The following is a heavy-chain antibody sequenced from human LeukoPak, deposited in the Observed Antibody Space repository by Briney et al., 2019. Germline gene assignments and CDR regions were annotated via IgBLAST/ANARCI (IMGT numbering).Heavy chain of an antibody. CDR2: ISGSGGST. CDR1: GFTFSSYA. D-gene: IGHD4-17*01. J-gene: IGHJ4*02. CDR3: AKDGHYGDYPRDYFDY. Sequence: GGSLRLSCAASGFTFSSYAMSWVRQAPGKGLEWVSAISGSGGSTYYADSVKGRFTISRDNSKNTLYLQMNSLRAEDTAVYYCAKDGHYGDYPRDYFDYWGQGTLVTVSS. V-gene: IGHV3-23*01.